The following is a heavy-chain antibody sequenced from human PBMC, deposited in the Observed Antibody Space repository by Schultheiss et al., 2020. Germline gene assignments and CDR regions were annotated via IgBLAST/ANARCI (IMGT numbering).Heavy chain of an antibody. CDR3: ARDAYSSSWYGMDV. V-gene: IGHV4-34*01. J-gene: IGHJ6*02. D-gene: IGHD6-13*01. CDR2: INHSGST. Sequence: SETLSLTCDVSGDSISGYYWSWIRQPPGKGLEWIGEINHSGSTNYNPSLKSRVTISVDTSKNQFSLKLSSVTAADTAVYYCARDAYSSSWYGMDVWGQGTTVTVSS. CDR1: GDSISGYY.